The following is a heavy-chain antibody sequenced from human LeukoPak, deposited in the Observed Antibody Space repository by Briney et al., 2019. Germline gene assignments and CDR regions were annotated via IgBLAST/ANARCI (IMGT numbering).Heavy chain of an antibody. CDR3: ARDNRAFGVVMVDAFDI. CDR1: GFTVSSNY. CDR2: ISSSSSTI. V-gene: IGHV3-48*01. Sequence: HSGGSLRLSCAASGFTVSSNYMSWVRQAPGKGLEWVSYISSSSSTIYYADSVKGRFTISRDNAKNSLYLQMNSLRAEDTAVYYCARDNRAFGVVMVDAFDIWGQGTMVTVSS. D-gene: IGHD3-3*01. J-gene: IGHJ3*02.